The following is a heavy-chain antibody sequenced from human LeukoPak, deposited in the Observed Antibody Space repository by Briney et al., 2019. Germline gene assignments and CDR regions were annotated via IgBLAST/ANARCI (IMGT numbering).Heavy chain of an antibody. D-gene: IGHD6-19*01. Sequence: GGSLRLSCAASGFTFDDYAMHWVRQAPGKGLEWVSGISWNSDSIGYADSVKGRFTISRDNAKNSLYLQMNSLRAEDTALYYCAKDHLAYSSGWYGAFDIWGQGTMVTVSS. CDR2: ISWNSDSI. CDR3: AKDHLAYSSGWYGAFDI. J-gene: IGHJ3*02. V-gene: IGHV3-9*01. CDR1: GFTFDDYA.